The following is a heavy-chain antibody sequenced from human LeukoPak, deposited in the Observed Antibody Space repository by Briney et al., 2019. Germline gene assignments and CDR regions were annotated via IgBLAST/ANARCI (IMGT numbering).Heavy chain of an antibody. V-gene: IGHV3-33*01. CDR1: GFTFSSYG. CDR2: IWYDGSNK. J-gene: IGHJ6*02. Sequence: GGSLRLSCAASGFTFSSYGMHWVRQAPGKGLEWVAVIWYDGSNKYYADSVKGRFTISRDNSKNTLYLQMNSLRAEDTAVYYCARDEYGSGSYYNVYPYYYYGMDVWGQGTTVTVSS. CDR3: ARDEYGSGSYYNVYPYYYYGMDV. D-gene: IGHD3-10*01.